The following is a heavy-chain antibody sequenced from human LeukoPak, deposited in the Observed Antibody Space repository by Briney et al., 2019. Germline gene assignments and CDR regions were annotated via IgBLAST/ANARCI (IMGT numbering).Heavy chain of an antibody. CDR1: GFTFSTYS. CDR3: ARDSYYGSGSSNWYFDL. V-gene: IGHV3-48*04. J-gene: IGHJ2*01. D-gene: IGHD3-10*01. CDR2: ISSSSSTI. Sequence: GRSLRLSCAASGFTFSTYSMNWVRQAPGKGLEWVSYISSSSSTIYYADSVKGRFTISRDNAKNSLYLQMNSLRAEDTAVYYCARDSYYGSGSSNWYFDLWGRGTLVTVSS.